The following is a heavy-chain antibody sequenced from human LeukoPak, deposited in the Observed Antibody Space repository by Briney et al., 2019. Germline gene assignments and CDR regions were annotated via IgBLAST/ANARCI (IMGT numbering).Heavy chain of an antibody. V-gene: IGHV1-3*01. J-gene: IGHJ4*02. CDR3: ARSDPGLDYFDY. CDR2: INAGNGNT. CDR1: GYTFTSYA. Sequence: ASVNVSCKASGYTFTSYAMHWVRQAPGQRLEWMGWINAGNGNTKYSQKFQGRVTITRDTSASTAYMELSSLRSEDTAVYYCARSDPGLDYFDYWGQGTLVTVSS. D-gene: IGHD5-12*01.